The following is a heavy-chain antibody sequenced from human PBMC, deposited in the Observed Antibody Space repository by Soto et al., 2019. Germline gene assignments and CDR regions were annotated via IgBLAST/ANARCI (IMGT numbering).Heavy chain of an antibody. Sequence: SVKVSCKASGGTFSSYTISWVRQAPGQGLEWMGRIIPILGIANYAQKFQGRVTITADKSTSTAYMELSSLRSDDTAVYYCARPRFLESNWFDPWGQGTLVSVSS. J-gene: IGHJ5*02. V-gene: IGHV1-69*02. CDR2: IIPILGIA. D-gene: IGHD3-3*01. CDR3: ARPRFLESNWFDP. CDR1: GGTFSSYT.